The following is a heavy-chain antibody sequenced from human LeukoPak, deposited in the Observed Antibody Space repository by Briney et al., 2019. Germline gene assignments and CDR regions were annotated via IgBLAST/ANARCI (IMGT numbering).Heavy chain of an antibody. D-gene: IGHD3-10*01. CDR3: AKDRLRQRGGYIDY. J-gene: IGHJ4*02. CDR1: GFTFSSYS. CDR2: IRFEGNNK. V-gene: IGHV3-30*02. Sequence: GGSLRLSCAASGFTFSSYSMNWVRQARGKGGEWVTFIRFEGNNKYYADYVKGRFTISRDNSKNTLYLQMNSLRAEDTAVYYCAKDRLRQRGGYIDYWGQGTLVTVSS.